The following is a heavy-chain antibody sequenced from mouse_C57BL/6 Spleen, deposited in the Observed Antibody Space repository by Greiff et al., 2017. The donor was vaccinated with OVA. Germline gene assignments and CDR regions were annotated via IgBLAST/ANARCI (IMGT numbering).Heavy chain of an antibody. CDR2: IRNKANGYTT. CDR3: ASHYYESYFDV. CDR1: GFTFTDYY. V-gene: IGHV7-3*01. D-gene: IGHD2-4*01. Sequence: EVQLVESGGGLVQPGGSLSLSCAASGFTFTDYYMSWVRQPPGQALEWLGFIRNKANGYTTEYSASVKGRFTISRDNSQSILYLQMNALRAEDSATDYCASHYYESYFDVWGTGTTVTVSS. J-gene: IGHJ1*03.